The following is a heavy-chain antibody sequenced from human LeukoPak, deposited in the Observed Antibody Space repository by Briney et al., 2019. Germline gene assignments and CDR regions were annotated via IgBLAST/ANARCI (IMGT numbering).Heavy chain of an antibody. V-gene: IGHV3-48*04. D-gene: IGHD3-10*01. Sequence: GGSLRLSCAASGFTFSSYSTNWVRQAPGKGLEWVSSISSSSSTIYYADSVKGRFTISRDNAKNSLYLQMKGLRAEDTAVYYCAREDYYGSGSHLFDYWGQGTLVTVSS. CDR2: ISSSSSTI. J-gene: IGHJ4*02. CDR1: GFTFSSYS. CDR3: AREDYYGSGSHLFDY.